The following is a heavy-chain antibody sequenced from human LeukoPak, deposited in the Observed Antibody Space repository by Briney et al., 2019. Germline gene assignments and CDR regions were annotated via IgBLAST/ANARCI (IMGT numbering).Heavy chain of an antibody. J-gene: IGHJ4*02. CDR2: INGGGSST. V-gene: IGHV3-74*01. D-gene: IGHD6-19*01. CDR1: GFTFSSYW. CDR3: ASDSTGGWYSTRPDF. Sequence: PGGSLRLSCAASGFTFSSYWMHWVRQAPGKGLVWVSRINGGGSSTNYADSVKGRFTISRDNAKNTLYLQMNSLRAEDTAVYYCASDSTGGWYSTRPDFWGQGTLVTVSS.